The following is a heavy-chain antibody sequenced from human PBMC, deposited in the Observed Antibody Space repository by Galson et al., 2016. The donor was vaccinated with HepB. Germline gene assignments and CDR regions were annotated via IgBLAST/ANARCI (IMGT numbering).Heavy chain of an antibody. V-gene: IGHV3-23*01. J-gene: IGHJ4*02. CDR3: AKDALLLWGSPTYC. D-gene: IGHD3-16*01. CDR2: ISASGGDT. Sequence: SLRLSCASSGFSFNNYGMSGVRPPSGKRLEWVSVISASGGDTRYADAGKGRFIISRDDPKNTLYQQMNSLRAEDTAVYYCAKDALLLWGSPTYCWGQGTPVTVSS. CDR1: GFSFNNYG.